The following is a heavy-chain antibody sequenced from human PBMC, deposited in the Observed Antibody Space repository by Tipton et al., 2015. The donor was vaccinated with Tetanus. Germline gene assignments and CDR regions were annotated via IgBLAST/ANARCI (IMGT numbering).Heavy chain of an antibody. D-gene: IGHD3-22*01. CDR1: GYSFTTYW. V-gene: IGHV5-51*01. CDR2: IYPGDSET. Sequence: VQLVQSGAEVKKPGESLKISCKGSGYSFTTYWIGWVRQMPGTGLEWMGIIYPGDSETRYSPSFQGQVTISADTSLSPAYLQWSSVKASDSAIYYCARSPSLYDSSGSSYLHWYFDLWGRGTLVTVSS. J-gene: IGHJ2*01. CDR3: ARSPSLYDSSGSSYLHWYFDL.